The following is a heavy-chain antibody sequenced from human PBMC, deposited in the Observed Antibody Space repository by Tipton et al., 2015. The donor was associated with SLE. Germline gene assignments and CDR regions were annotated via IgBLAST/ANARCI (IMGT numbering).Heavy chain of an antibody. CDR1: GFTFGDYA. J-gene: IGHJ6*02. Sequence: SLRLSCTASGFTFGDYAMSWFRQAPGKGLEWVGFIRSKAYGGTTEYAASVKGRFTISRDDSKSIAYLQMNSLKTEDTAVYYCTRDLSSSGWYGYYYYYGMDVWGQGTTVTVSS. CDR3: TRDLSSSGWYGYYYYYGMDV. D-gene: IGHD6-19*01. CDR2: IRSKAYGGTT. V-gene: IGHV3-49*03.